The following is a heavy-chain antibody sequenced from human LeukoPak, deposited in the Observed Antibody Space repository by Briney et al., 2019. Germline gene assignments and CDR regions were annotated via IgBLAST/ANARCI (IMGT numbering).Heavy chain of an antibody. CDR3: AKDDRFSGGKCFSVSGYYGTDV. Sequence: PGGSFRLSCAASGLTLSRYVMSWGREAPGTGLEWVSLIGGVGGEIYFTDSVKGRFTICRDNSKNTLYLEMNSLTAEDTAVYYCAKDDRFSGGKCFSVSGYYGTDVCGKGTTVTVSS. V-gene: IGHV3-23*01. CDR1: GLTLSRYV. D-gene: IGHD2-15*01. CDR2: IGGVGGEI. J-gene: IGHJ6*04.